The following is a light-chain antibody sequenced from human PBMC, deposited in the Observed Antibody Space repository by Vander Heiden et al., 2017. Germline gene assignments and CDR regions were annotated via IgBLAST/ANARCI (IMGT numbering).Light chain of an antibody. CDR2: DDG. CDR1: NIGSKS. Sequence: SYVLTQPPSLSVAPGQTARITCGGNNIGSKSVHWHQQKPGQAPVLVVYDDGDRSSGIPERFSGSNSGNTATLTISRVEAGDEADYYCQVWDSSSDHLVFGTGTKVTVL. V-gene: IGLV3-21*02. CDR3: QVWDSSSDHLV. J-gene: IGLJ1*01.